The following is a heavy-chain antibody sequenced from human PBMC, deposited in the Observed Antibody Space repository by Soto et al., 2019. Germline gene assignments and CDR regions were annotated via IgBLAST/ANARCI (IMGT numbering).Heavy chain of an antibody. J-gene: IGHJ4*02. CDR2: INPNSGGT. CDR3: ARAHALRYFDWLPQSYYFDY. V-gene: IGHV1-2*04. CDR1: GYTFTGYY. Sequence: GASVKVSCKASGYTFTGYYMHWVRQAPGQRLEWMGWINPNSGGTNYAQKFQGWVTMTRDTSISTAYMELSRLRSDDTAVYYCARAHALRYFDWLPQSYYFDYWGQGTLVTVSS. D-gene: IGHD3-9*01.